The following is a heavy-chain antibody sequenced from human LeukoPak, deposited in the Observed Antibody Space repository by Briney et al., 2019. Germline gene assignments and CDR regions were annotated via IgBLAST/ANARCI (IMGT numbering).Heavy chain of an antibody. V-gene: IGHV3-49*04. Sequence: GGSLRLSCSASGFTFGDYAMSWVRQAPGKGLEWVGFIRSKAYGGTTEYAASVKGRFTISRDDSISIAYPQMNSLKTEDTAVYYCTRERYGSGYYGYWGQGTLVTVSS. CDR2: IRSKAYGGTT. CDR1: GFTFGDYA. J-gene: IGHJ4*02. D-gene: IGHD3-3*01. CDR3: TRERYGSGYYGY.